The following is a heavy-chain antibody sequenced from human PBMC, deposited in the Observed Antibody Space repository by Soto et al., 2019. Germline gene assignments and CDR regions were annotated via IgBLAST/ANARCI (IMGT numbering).Heavy chain of an antibody. V-gene: IGHV3-33*01. J-gene: IGHJ6*02. CDR3: ARDGRXYDSSGYIDHYYYGMDV. Sequence: PGGSLRLSCAASGFTFSSYGMHWVRQAPGKGLEWVAVIWYDGSNKYYADSVKGRFTISRDNSKNTLYLQMNSLRAEDTAVYYCARDGRXYDSSGYIDHYYYGMDVWGQGTTVTVSS. CDR2: IWYDGSNK. D-gene: IGHD3-22*01. CDR1: GFTFSSYG.